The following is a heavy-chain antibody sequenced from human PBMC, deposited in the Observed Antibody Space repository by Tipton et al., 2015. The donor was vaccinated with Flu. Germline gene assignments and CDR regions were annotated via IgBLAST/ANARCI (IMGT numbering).Heavy chain of an antibody. CDR1: GGSISRSSSY. D-gene: IGHD3-10*01. CDR3: ARDIRSYGSGSYSH. J-gene: IGHJ4*02. Sequence: TLSLTCSVSGGSISRSSSYWGWIRQPPGKGLEWIGSFYDGGSTYYNASLKSRVTISVDTSKNQFSLKVSSVTAADTAVYFCARDIRSYGSGSYSHWGQGTLVSVSS. CDR2: FYDGGST. V-gene: IGHV4-39*07.